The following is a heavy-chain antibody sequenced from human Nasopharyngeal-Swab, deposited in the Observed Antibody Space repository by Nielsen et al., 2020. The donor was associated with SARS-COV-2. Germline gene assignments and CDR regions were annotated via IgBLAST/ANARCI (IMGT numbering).Heavy chain of an antibody. Sequence: GESLKISCTPSEFNLRNHWMHWVRLTPGKGLVWVSGIDFDGSNTFYADSVKGRFTISRDNGENTLSLQMNSLRDEDTGVYYCGSVFEIWGQGVLVTVSS. CDR1: EFNLRNHW. CDR3: GSVFEI. V-gene: IGHV3-74*01. J-gene: IGHJ4*02. CDR2: IDFDGSNT. D-gene: IGHD3-9*01.